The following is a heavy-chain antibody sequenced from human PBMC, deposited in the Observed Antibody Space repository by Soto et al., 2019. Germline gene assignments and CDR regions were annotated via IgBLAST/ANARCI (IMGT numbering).Heavy chain of an antibody. CDR1: GYTFTSYG. J-gene: IGHJ5*02. CDR2: ISAYNGNT. D-gene: IGHD6-13*01. CDR3: ASDTLIAAAGNHWFDP. Sequence: QVQLVQSGAEVKKPGASVKVSCKASGYTFTSYGISWVRQAPGQGLEWMRWISAYNGNTNYAQKLQGRVTMTTDTSTSTADMELRSLTSADTAVYYCASDTLIAAAGNHWFDPCGQGTLVTVSS. V-gene: IGHV1-18*01.